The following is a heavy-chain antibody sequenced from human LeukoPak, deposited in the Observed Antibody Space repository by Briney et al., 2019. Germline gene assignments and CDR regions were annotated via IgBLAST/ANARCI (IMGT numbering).Heavy chain of an antibody. CDR1: GFTVSSNY. CDR2: ISNDGDT. D-gene: IGHD6-19*01. J-gene: IGHJ4*02. CDR3: AGDKATGGWYEFDY. V-gene: IGHV3-53*01. Sequence: GGSLRLSCAASGFTVSSNYMSWVRQGPGKGLECVSVISNDGDTYYADSVKGRFTISRDTSKNTVSLQMNSLRAEDTAVYYCAGDKATGGWYEFDYWGQGTLVTVSS.